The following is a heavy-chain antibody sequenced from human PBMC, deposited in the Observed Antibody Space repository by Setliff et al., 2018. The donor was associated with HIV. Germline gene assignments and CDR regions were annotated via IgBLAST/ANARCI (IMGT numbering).Heavy chain of an antibody. CDR1: GGSIGDNKYY. CDR3: ARRVYYYDESRMLREEGFVP. Sequence: PSETLSLTCSVSGGSIGDNKYYWSWIRQPPGKGLEWTGSIYHTGKTYYNSALKNRLTISVDTSKNQFSLELSSVTAADTAVYYCARRVYYYDESRMLREEGFVPWGQGTLVTVSS. V-gene: IGHV4-39*01. D-gene: IGHD3-22*01. J-gene: IGHJ5*02. CDR2: IYHTGKT.